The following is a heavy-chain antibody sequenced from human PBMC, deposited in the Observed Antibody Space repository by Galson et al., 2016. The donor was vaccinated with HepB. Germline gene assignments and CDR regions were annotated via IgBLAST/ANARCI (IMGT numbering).Heavy chain of an antibody. Sequence: ETLSLTCTVSGGSIRSYYWSWIRQPAGKGLEWIGRVYASGNTNYNPSLKSRISMSVDTSKNQFSLKLYSVTAADTAVYYCARPLIGTRGAFDIWGQGTMVTVSS. V-gene: IGHV4-4*07. J-gene: IGHJ3*02. CDR1: GGSIRSYY. D-gene: IGHD2-2*01. CDR2: VYASGNT. CDR3: ARPLIGTRGAFDI.